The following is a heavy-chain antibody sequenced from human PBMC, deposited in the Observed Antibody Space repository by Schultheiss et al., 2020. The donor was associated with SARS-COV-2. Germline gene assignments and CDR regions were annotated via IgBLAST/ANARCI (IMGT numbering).Heavy chain of an antibody. V-gene: IGHV4-34*01. D-gene: IGHD5-12*01. CDR2: IDHSGGT. CDR1: GGSFSDYY. J-gene: IGHJ4*02. CDR3: ARGGIVATRPLFDY. Sequence: SETLSLTCAVYGGSFSDYYWTWIRQPPGKGLEWIGEIDHSGGTNYNPSLKSRVTISVDTSKNQFSLKLSSVTAADTAVYYCARGGIVATRPLFDYWGQGTLVTVSS.